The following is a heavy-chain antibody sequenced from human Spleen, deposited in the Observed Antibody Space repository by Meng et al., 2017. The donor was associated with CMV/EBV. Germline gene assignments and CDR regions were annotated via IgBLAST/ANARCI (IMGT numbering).Heavy chain of an antibody. CDR2: ISGYYGKT. CDR3: AREGGYSYYFDS. Sequence: CKAYGYSVTSYGISWVRQAHGQGLEWMGWISGYYGKTKYAQKCQGRVTMTADTSTSTAYMELGRLRSDDTAIYYCAREGGYSYYFDSWGQGTLVTVSS. CDR1: GYSVTSYG. V-gene: IGHV1-18*01. J-gene: IGHJ4*02. D-gene: IGHD5-18*01.